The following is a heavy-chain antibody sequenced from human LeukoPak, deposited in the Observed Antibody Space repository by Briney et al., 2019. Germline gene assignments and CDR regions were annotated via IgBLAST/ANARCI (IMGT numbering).Heavy chain of an antibody. V-gene: IGHV4-59*08. CDR1: GDSISGYY. D-gene: IGHD5-24*01. CDR2: IYYSGRT. Sequence: SETLSLTCTVSGDSISGYYWSWIRQPPGKGLEWIGYIYYSGRTNYNPSLKSRVTISEDTSKNHFSLRLRSVTAADPAVYYCARALQDYYYGMDVWGQGTTVTVSS. J-gene: IGHJ6*02. CDR3: ARALQDYYYGMDV.